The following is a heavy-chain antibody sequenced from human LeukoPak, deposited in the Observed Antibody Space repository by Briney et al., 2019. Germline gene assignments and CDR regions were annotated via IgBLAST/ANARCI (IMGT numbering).Heavy chain of an antibody. V-gene: IGHV3-23*01. CDR1: GFTFSNNT. Sequence: GGSLRLSCAASGFTFSNNTMSWVRQAPGKGLEWVSATSTSGGSAYYADSVKGRFTISRDNSKNTLYLQMDSLRADDTAVYYCARYSGSYYYPPAWDLWGQGTLVTVSS. D-gene: IGHD1-26*01. CDR2: TSTSGGSA. J-gene: IGHJ4*02. CDR3: ARYSGSYYYPPAWDL.